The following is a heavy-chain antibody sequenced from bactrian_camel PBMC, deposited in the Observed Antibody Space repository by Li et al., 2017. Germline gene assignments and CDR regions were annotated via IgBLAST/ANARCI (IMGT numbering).Heavy chain of an antibody. D-gene: IGHD2*01. CDR3: ATTSQVYGCSGWDTMMEFGY. V-gene: IGHV3S40*01. CDR2: TYTGDESRI. Sequence: DVQLVESGGGSVQDGGSLGLSCAASGFTYSTYCMAWFRQAPGKGREAVAATYTGDESRIFYRDFVEGRFTISQDIAKNTVYPQMNSLAPEDTGMYSCATTSQVYGCSGWDTMMEFGYWGQGTQVTVS. J-gene: IGHJ4*01. CDR1: GFTYSTYC.